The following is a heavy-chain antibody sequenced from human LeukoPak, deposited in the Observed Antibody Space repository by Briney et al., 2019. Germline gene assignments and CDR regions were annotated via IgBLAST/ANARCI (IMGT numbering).Heavy chain of an antibody. V-gene: IGHV4-39*01. CDR3: AKSGGYGLIDY. D-gene: IGHD1-26*01. CDR1: GASVSGSPYY. Sequence: ASETLSLTCTVSGASVSGSPYYWGWIRQPPGKGLEWIGSIYSSGSTYYNASLQSRVTISIETSKNQISLRLNSVTAADTAIYYCAKSGGYGLIDYWGQGTLVTVSS. J-gene: IGHJ4*02. CDR2: IYSSGST.